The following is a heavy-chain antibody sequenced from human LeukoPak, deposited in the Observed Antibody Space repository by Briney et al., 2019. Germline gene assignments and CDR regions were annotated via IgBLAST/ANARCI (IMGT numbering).Heavy chain of an antibody. CDR2: ITPNTGDT. CDR1: GYTFSRFY. Sequence: ASVKVSCKASGYTFSRFYLHWVRQAPGQGLEWMGLITPNTGDTTYAPKFQDRLIMTRDRSTNTVYMELHSLRSEDTAVYYCARSRNYYRVYFDNWGQGTLAPVSS. V-gene: IGHV1-46*01. D-gene: IGHD3-10*01. CDR3: ARSRNYYRVYFDN. J-gene: IGHJ4*02.